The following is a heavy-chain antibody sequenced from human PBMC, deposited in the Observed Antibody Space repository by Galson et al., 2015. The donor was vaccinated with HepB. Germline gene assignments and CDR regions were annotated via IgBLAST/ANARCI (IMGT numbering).Heavy chain of an antibody. CDR3: AKTTQYDTVTGYYLYYFDS. J-gene: IGHJ4*02. D-gene: IGHD3-9*01. Sequence: SLRLSCAGSGFTFSSYAMSWVRQAPGKGLEWVSGIGTSATDTYYADSVRGRFTLSRDNSKNTLYLQMNSLRVEDTAIYYCAKTTQYDTVTGYYLYYFDSWGQGTLVAVSS. CDR1: GFTFSSYA. V-gene: IGHV3-23*01. CDR2: IGTSATDT.